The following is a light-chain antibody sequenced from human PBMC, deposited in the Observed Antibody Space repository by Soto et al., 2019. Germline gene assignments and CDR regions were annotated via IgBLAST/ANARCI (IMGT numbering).Light chain of an antibody. Sequence: QLVLTQPPSASGTPGQRVTISCSGSISNIGGNAVNWYQQLPGTAPKLLMYTNNQRPSGVPDRFSGSKSGTSASLAISGLQSEDEADYYYAAWDDSLNGVVFGGGTKLTVL. CDR1: ISNIGGNA. CDR3: AAWDDSLNGVV. CDR2: TNN. J-gene: IGLJ2*01. V-gene: IGLV1-44*01.